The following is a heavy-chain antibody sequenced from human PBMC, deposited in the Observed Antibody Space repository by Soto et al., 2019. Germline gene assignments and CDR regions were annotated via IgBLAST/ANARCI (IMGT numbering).Heavy chain of an antibody. V-gene: IGHV3-23*01. CDR2: ISGSGGST. CDR1: GFTFSSYA. D-gene: IGHD2-21*02. Sequence: GGSLRLSCAASGFTFSSYAMSWVRQAPGKGLEWVSAISGSGGSTYYADSVKGRFTISRDNSKNTLYLQMNSLRAEDTAVYYCAKPLLSADLWGGDCSSRYYYGMDVWGQGTTVTVSS. CDR3: AKPLLSADLWGGDCSSRYYYGMDV. J-gene: IGHJ6*02.